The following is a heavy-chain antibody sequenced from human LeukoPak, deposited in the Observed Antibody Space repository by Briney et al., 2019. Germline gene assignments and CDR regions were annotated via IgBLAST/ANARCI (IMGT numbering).Heavy chain of an antibody. D-gene: IGHD1-26*01. J-gene: IGHJ4*02. CDR3: ARFRVGITNYFDY. CDR2: IYYNGRT. CDR1: GGSISSSSYY. Sequence: SETLSLTCIVSGGSISSSSYYWGWICQPPGKGLEWIGNIYYNGRTYYNPSLKSRVSISLDTPKNQFSLRLSSVTAADTAVYYCARFRVGITNYFDYWGQGTLVTVSS. V-gene: IGHV4-39*07.